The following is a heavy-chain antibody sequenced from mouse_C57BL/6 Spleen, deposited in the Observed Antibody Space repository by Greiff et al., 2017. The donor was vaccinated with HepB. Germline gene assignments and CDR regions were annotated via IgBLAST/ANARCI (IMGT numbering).Heavy chain of an antibody. CDR3: ARQEWTAQAWFAY. J-gene: IGHJ3*01. CDR1: GYTFTSYW. V-gene: IGHV1-52*01. D-gene: IGHD3-2*02. CDR2: IDPSDSET. Sequence: VQLQQPGAELVRPGSSVKLSCKASGYTFTSYWMHWVKQRPIQGLEWIGNIDPSDSETHYNQKFKDKATLTVDKSSSTAYMQLSSLTSEDSAVYYCARQEWTAQAWFAYWGQGTLVTVSA.